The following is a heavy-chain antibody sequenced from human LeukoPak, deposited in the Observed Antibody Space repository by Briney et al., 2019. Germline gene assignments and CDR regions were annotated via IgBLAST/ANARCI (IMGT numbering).Heavy chain of an antibody. CDR3: ARGFYYGSGSYPSNYYMDV. V-gene: IGHV3-48*01. CDR1: GFTFSSYS. D-gene: IGHD3-10*01. J-gene: IGHJ6*03. Sequence: GGSLRLSCAASGFTFSSYSMNWVRRAPGKGLEWVSYISSSSSTIYYADSVKGRFTISRDNAKNSLYLQMNSLRAEDTAVYYCARGFYYGSGSYPSNYYMDVWGKGTTVTVSS. CDR2: ISSSSSTI.